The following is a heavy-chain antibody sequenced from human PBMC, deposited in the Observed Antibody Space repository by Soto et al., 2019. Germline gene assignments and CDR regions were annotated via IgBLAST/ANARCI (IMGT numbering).Heavy chain of an antibody. J-gene: IGHJ4*02. Sequence: QVQLVESGGGVVQPGGSLRLSCAASGFTFSYYGFHWVRQAPGKGLEWVAVMRTGGNEKYYVDSVKGRFTVSRDDSRNMVYLEMSGLRAEDTAEYFCARDADTTGHYSHFDLWGRGALVAVS. V-gene: IGHV3-33*08. CDR1: GFTFSYYG. CDR3: ARDADTTGHYSHFDL. CDR2: MRTGGNEK. D-gene: IGHD3-9*01.